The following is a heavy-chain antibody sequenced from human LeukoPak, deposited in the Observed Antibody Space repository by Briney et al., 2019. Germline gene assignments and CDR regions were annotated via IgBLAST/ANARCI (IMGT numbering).Heavy chain of an antibody. V-gene: IGHV4-30-2*01. CDR1: GGSISSGGYS. D-gene: IGHD3-9*01. CDR3: ARLDILTGYHAFDI. J-gene: IGHJ3*02. Sequence: PSETLSLTCAVSGGSISSGGYSWSWIRQPPGKGLEWIGYIYHSGSTYYNPSLKSRVTISVDTSKNQFSLKLSSVTAADTAVYYCARLDILTGYHAFDIWGQGTMVTVSS. CDR2: IYHSGST.